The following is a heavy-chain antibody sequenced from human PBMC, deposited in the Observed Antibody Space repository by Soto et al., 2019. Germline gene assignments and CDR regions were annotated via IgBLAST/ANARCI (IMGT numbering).Heavy chain of an antibody. J-gene: IGHJ4*02. V-gene: IGHV3-7*01. CDR2: IKQDGTEK. D-gene: IGHD2-21*01. Sequence: GGSLRLSCAASGFTFSDYWMTWVRQAPGKGLEWVANIKQDGTEKNYVGSVKGRFTISRDNAKNSLYLQLNSLKAEDTAVYYCARHIMAGYWGQGTLVTVSS. CDR3: ARHIMAGY. CDR1: GFTFSDYW.